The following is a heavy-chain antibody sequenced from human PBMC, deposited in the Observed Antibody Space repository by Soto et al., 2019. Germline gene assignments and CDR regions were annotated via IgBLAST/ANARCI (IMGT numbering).Heavy chain of an antibody. D-gene: IGHD7-27*01. CDR3: GRDQRAGDGSWFFDL. CDR1: GFTFSSHD. CDR2: TGTTGDT. J-gene: IGHJ2*01. Sequence: EVQLVESGGGLVQPGGSLRLSCVASGFTFSSHDMHWVRQVPGKGLEWVSGTGTTGDTYYPGSVKGRFIISREDAKNSLYLQMNTLRAGDTAVYYCGRDQRAGDGSWFFDLWGRGTLVTVSS. V-gene: IGHV3-13*01.